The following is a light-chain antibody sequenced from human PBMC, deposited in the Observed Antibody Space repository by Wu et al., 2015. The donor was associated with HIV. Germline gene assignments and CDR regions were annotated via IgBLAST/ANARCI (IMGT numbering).Light chain of an antibody. J-gene: IGKJ4*01. Sequence: EIVLTQSPDTLSLSPGERVTLSCRASQSVSSSYLAWYQQKPGLAPRLLIYGASSRATGIPDRFSGSGSGTEFTLTISRLEPEDFAVYYCQQYGSSALTFGGGTKVEIK. CDR3: QQYGSSALT. CDR2: GAS. V-gene: IGKV3-20*01. CDR1: QSVSSSY.